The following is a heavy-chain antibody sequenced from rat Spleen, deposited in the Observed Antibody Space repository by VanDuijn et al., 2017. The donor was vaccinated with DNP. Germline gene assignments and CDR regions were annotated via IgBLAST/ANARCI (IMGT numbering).Heavy chain of an antibody. J-gene: IGHJ2*01. V-gene: IGHV5-31*01. D-gene: IGHD1-9*01. CDR3: TTESTYYGYFDY. Sequence: EVQLVESGGDLVQPGRSLKVSCVVSGFTFNNYWMTWIRQVPGKGLEWVASITTSGDSTSSPDSVKGRFTISRDNAKSTLYLQMDSLRSEETATYYSTTESTYYGYFDYWGQGVMVPVSS. CDR1: GFTFNNYW. CDR2: ITTSGDST.